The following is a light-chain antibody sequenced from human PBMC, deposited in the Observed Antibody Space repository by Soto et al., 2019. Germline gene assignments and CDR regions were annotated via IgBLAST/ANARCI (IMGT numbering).Light chain of an antibody. V-gene: IGKV1-16*02. Sequence: DIQLTQSPSSLSASIGDRVTITCRASQAITSSLAWFQQRPGKAPKSLIYATSSLHSGVPSKFRGSAAGTYFTLTISSLQPEDLATYYCQQYSIYPFTFGQGTKLEVK. CDR1: QAITSS. CDR3: QQYSIYPFT. CDR2: ATS. J-gene: IGKJ2*01.